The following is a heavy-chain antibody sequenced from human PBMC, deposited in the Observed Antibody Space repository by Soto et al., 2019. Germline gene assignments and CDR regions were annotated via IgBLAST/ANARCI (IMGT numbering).Heavy chain of an antibody. D-gene: IGHD7-27*01. CDR2: IDHSGSA. J-gene: IGHJ4*02. Sequence: QVQLQESGPGLVKPSQTLSLTCTVSAGSIRSGDYYWPWIRQPPGKGLEWIGYIDHSGSAYYNPSLKSRATISIDPSNNQFSLKMTSVTAADTAVYYCAGELGTFYFDHWGQGTLVTVSS. CDR1: AGSIRSGDYY. V-gene: IGHV4-30-4*01. CDR3: AGELGTFYFDH.